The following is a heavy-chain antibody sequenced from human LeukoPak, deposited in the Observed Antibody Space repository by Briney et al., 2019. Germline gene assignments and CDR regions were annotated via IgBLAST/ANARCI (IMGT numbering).Heavy chain of an antibody. CDR3: ARRLYYYYGMDV. CDR2: MNPNSGNT. D-gene: IGHD3-16*01. CDR1: GYTFTSYD. Sequence: ASVKVSRKASGYTFTSYDINWVRQATGQGLEWMGWMNPNSGNTGYAQKFQGRVTMTRNTSISTAYMELSSLRSEDTAVYYCARRLYYYYGMDVWGQGTTVTVSS. V-gene: IGHV1-8*01. J-gene: IGHJ6*02.